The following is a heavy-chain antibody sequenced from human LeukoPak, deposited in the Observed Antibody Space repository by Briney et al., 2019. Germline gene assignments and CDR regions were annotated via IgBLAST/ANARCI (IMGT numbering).Heavy chain of an antibody. V-gene: IGHV4-31*03. CDR2: IYYSGST. CDR3: ARERIVGANGWFDP. J-gene: IGHJ5*02. CDR1: GGSISSGGYY. D-gene: IGHD1-26*01. Sequence: SQTLSLTCTVSGGSISSGGYYWSWIRQHPGKGLEWIGYIYYSGSTYYNPSLKSRVTISVDTSKNQFSLKLSSVTAADTAVYYCARERIVGANGWFDPWGQGTLVTVSS.